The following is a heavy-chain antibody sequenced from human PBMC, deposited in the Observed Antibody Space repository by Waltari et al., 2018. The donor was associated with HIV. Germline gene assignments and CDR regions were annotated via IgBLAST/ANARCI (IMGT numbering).Heavy chain of an antibody. D-gene: IGHD1-1*01. J-gene: IGHJ4*02. Sequence: EVQLLESGGDLVQPGGSLRLSCAASGFPFRNYAMTWVRQATGKGLEWVSTLSSDTTNTYYADSVKGRFTISRDNSKNTLHLQMNSLRAEDTAVYYCAKRGRATATTGADFEYWGQGTLVTVSS. CDR2: LSSDTTNT. CDR3: AKRGRATATTGADFEY. V-gene: IGHV3-23*01. CDR1: GFPFRNYA.